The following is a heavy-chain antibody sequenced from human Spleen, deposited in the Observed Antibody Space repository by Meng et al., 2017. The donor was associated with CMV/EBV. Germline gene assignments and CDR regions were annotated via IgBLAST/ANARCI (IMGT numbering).Heavy chain of an antibody. V-gene: IGHV4-61*01. Sequence: AGSGGSVTGGRYYWTWIRQPPGKGMEWIAYMYYSGSANYNPPLKSRVTISVDTSKNRFSLRLSSVTAADTAVYYCARGRSGSFHFDYWGQGTLVTVSS. CDR2: MYYSGSA. CDR3: ARGRSGSFHFDY. D-gene: IGHD1-26*01. J-gene: IGHJ4*02. CDR1: GGSVTGGRYY.